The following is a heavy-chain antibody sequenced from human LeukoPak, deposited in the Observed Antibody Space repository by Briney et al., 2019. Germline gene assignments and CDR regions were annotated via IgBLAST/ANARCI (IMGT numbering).Heavy chain of an antibody. CDR3: ARAVYCSDGICYTSDY. CDR2: INPNSGGT. D-gene: IGHD2-8*01. V-gene: IGHV1-2*02. CDR1: GYSFTAYS. Sequence: ASVKVSCKASGYSFTAYSMHWVRQPPGQGLEWMGWINPNSGGTDCAQRFQGRVTMTRDTSITMLYMEMSSLTPDDTAVYYCARAVYCSDGICYTSDYWGQGTLVTVSS. J-gene: IGHJ4*02.